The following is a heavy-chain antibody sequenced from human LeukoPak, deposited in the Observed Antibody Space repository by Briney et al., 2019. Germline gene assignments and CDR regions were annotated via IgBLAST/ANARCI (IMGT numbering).Heavy chain of an antibody. V-gene: IGHV4-34*01. CDR3: ARSKVPATGNWFDP. J-gene: IGHJ5*02. CDR2: INHSGST. CDR1: GGSFSGYY. Sequence: SETLSLTCAVYGGSFSGYYWSWIRQPPGKGLEWIGEINHSGSTNYNPSLKSRVTISADTSKSQFSLKLSSVTAADTAVYYCARSKVPATGNWFDPWGQGTLVTVSS. D-gene: IGHD2-21*02.